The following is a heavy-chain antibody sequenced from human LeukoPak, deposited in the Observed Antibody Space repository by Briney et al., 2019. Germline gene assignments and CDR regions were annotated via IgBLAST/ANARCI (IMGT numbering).Heavy chain of an antibody. CDR1: GGSISSSSYY. V-gene: IGHV4-39*07. D-gene: IGHD6-13*01. CDR2: IYYSGST. Sequence: SETLSLTCTVSGGSISSSSYYWGWIRQPPGKGLEWIGSIYYSGSTYYNPSLKSRVTISVDTSKNQFSLKLSSVTAADTAVYYCARVSSSSWAGNYYYYMDVWGKGTTVTVSS. CDR3: ARVSSSSWAGNYYYYMDV. J-gene: IGHJ6*03.